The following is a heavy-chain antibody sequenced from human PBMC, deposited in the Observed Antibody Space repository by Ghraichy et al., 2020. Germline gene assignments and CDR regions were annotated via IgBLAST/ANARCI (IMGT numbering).Heavy chain of an antibody. CDR3: ARLITISGPWHYALDA. Sequence: ASVKVSCKASGYTFTAYYIHWVRQAPGQGLEWMGRINPNSGGTNYTQKFQGRVTMTRDTSISTAYMELSRLRSDDAAMYFCARLITISGPWHYALDAWGQGTTVTVSS. CDR1: GYTFTAYY. V-gene: IGHV1-2*02. J-gene: IGHJ6*02. D-gene: IGHD3-3*01. CDR2: INPNSGGT.